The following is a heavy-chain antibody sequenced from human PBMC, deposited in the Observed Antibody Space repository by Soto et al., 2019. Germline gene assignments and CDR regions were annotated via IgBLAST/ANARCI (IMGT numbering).Heavy chain of an antibody. V-gene: IGHV3-15*05. CDR1: GFTFTNVW. D-gene: IGHD3-10*01. CDR2: IKSKIDSGTT. Sequence: GGSLRLSCAASGFTFTNVWMTWVRQAPGRGLEWVGRIKSKIDSGTTDYAAYAAPVKGRFNISRDDSKSTLYLQMNSLKTEDTAVYYCTTSGVRLRNFDPWGQGTLVTVSS. J-gene: IGHJ5*02. CDR3: TTSGVRLRNFDP.